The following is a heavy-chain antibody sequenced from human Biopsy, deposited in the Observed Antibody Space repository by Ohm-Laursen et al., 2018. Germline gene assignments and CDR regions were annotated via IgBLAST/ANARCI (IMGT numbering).Heavy chain of an antibody. J-gene: IGHJ4*02. CDR3: ARLQGMQLQKSYFDY. Sequence: SLRLSCAASGFSFNDYYMSWIRQAPGKRLEWVSYISNSGGTIFYADSVKGRFTVSRDNAKNSLYLHMSSLRADDTAVYYCARLQGMQLQKSYFDYWGLGTPVTVSS. D-gene: IGHD2-15*01. CDR1: GFSFNDYY. CDR2: ISNSGGTI. V-gene: IGHV3-11*01.